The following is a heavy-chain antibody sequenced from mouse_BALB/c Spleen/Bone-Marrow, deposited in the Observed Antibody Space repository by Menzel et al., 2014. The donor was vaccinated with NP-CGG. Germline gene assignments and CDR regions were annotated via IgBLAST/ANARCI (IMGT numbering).Heavy chain of an antibody. V-gene: IGHV4-1*02. CDR3: ARLNYYGNLFV. CDR2: INPDSSAI. D-gene: IGHD1-1*01. CDR1: GFDFSSYW. Sequence: VKLVESGGGLVHPGGSLKLSCAAPGFDFSSYWMSWVRQAPGKGLEWIGEINPDSSAINYTPSLKDKFIISRDNAKNTLYLQMSKVRSEDTALYYCARLNYYGNLFVWGAGTTVTVSS. J-gene: IGHJ1*01.